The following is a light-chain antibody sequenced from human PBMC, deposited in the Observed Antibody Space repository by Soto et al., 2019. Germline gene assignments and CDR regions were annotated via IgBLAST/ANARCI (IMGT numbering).Light chain of an antibody. CDR1: QSISSW. V-gene: IGKV1-5*03. J-gene: IGKJ1*01. Sequence: DIQMTQSHSTLSASVGDRVTITCRASQSISSWLAWYQQKPGKPPKLLIYKASSLESGVPSRFSGSGSGTEFTLTISSLQPDDFATYYCQQYDSYWTFGQGTKVEIK. CDR2: KAS. CDR3: QQYDSYWT.